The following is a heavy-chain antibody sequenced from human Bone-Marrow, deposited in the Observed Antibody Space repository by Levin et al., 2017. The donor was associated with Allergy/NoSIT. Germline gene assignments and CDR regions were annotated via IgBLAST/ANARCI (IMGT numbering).Heavy chain of an antibody. D-gene: IGHD2-8*02. Sequence: GGSLRLSCAASGFTFSSYRMSWVRQTPGKGLDWVSYISDGSANILYADSVKGRFTISRDDARNSLYLQMNSLRAEDTALYYCARVLDNTGGYCFDYWGRGTLVTVSS. V-gene: IGHV3-48*01. CDR3: ARVLDNTGGYCFDY. CDR1: GFTFSSYR. J-gene: IGHJ4*02. CDR2: ISDGSANI.